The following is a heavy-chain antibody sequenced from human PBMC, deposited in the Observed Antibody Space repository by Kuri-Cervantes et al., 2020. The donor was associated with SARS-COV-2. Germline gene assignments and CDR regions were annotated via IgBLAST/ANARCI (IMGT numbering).Heavy chain of an antibody. CDR3: ARGVGGGETFDF. J-gene: IGHJ4*02. CDR2: IHHAVGT. V-gene: IGHV4-34*01. Sequence: SQTLSLTCAVYGGSVSGYYWSWIRRPPGKGLEWIGEIHHAVGTFYTPSLRSRATIFLDTSKNQFSLKLRSVTAADTAMYYCARGVGGGETFDFWGQGTLVTVSS. CDR1: GGSVSGYY. D-gene: IGHD3-16*01.